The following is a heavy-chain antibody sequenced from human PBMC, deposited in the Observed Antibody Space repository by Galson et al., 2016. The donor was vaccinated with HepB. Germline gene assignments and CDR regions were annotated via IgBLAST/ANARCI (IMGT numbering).Heavy chain of an antibody. V-gene: IGHV3-30*18. D-gene: IGHD5-12*01. J-gene: IGHJ4*02. Sequence: SLRLSCAASGFTFSSYGMHWVRQAPGKGLEWVAVISYNGSKNYYADSVKGRFTISRDNFKNTLYLQMNSLRAEDTAVYYCAKDGHGQNGYDHADYWGQGTLVTVSS. CDR3: AKDGHGQNGYDHADY. CDR2: ISYNGSKN. CDR1: GFTFSSYG.